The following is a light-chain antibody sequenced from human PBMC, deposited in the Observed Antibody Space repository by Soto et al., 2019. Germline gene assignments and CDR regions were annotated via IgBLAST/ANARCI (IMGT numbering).Light chain of an antibody. V-gene: IGLV1-44*01. J-gene: IGLJ1*01. Sequence: QSVLTQSPSASGTPGQRVTISCSGSFSNIGSNTVNWYEQLPGTAPKLLIYGNSNRPSGVPDRFSGSKSGTSASLAITGLQAEDEADYYCQSYDNSLSVYVFGTGTKLTVL. CDR1: FSNIGSNT. CDR3: QSYDNSLSVYV. CDR2: GNS.